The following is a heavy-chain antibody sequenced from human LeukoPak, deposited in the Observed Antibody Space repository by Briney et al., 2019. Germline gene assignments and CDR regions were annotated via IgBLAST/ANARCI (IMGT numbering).Heavy chain of an antibody. Sequence: GASVKVSCKASGYTFTTYGINWVRQAPGQGLEWMGWISAYNGNTNYAQNLQGRVTLTTDTSASTAYMELRSLRSDDTAVHYCARDRIRKPCYFDYWGQGTLVTVSS. V-gene: IGHV1-18*01. CDR1: GYTFTTYG. CDR3: ARDRIRKPCYFDY. CDR2: ISAYNGNT. J-gene: IGHJ4*02.